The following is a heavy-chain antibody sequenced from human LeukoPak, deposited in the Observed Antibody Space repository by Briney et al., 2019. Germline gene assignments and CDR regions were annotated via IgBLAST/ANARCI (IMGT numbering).Heavy chain of an antibody. D-gene: IGHD5-24*01. CDR3: ARVDPTGDGYNCFDS. Sequence: GGSLRLSCAASGFTFSTYWMHWVRQAPGEGLLWVARINTDGSSTLYADSVKGRFTISRDNAKGTLYLQMDSLRPEDTAVYYCARVDPTGDGYNCFDSWGQGTLVTVSS. CDR1: GFTFSTYW. CDR2: INTDGSST. J-gene: IGHJ4*02. V-gene: IGHV3-74*01.